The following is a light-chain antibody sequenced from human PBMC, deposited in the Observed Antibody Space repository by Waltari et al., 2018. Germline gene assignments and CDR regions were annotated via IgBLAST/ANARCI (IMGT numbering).Light chain of an antibody. V-gene: IGLV2-23*01. CDR1: SSDVGTYNL. J-gene: IGLJ2*01. CDR3: CSFAGSSPHVV. Sequence: QSALTQPASVSGSPGQSITISCPGTSSDVGTYNLVSWYQLHPGKAPQLIIYESTKRPAVVSSRFSGSKSGNTASLTISGLQAEDEADYYCCSFAGSSPHVVFGGGTKLTVL. CDR2: EST.